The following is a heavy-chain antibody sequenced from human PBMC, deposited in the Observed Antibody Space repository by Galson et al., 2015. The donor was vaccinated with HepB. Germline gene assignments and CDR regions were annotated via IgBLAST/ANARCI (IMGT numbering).Heavy chain of an antibody. CDR2: ISAYNGNT. V-gene: IGHV1-18*01. Sequence: SVKVSCKASGYTFTSYGISWVRQAPGQGLEWMGWISAYNGNTNYAQKLQGRVTMTTDTSTSTAYMELRSLRSDDTAVYYCARVWQWLVPSYFDYWGQGTLVTVSS. D-gene: IGHD6-19*01. CDR1: GYTFTSYG. CDR3: ARVWQWLVPSYFDY. J-gene: IGHJ4*02.